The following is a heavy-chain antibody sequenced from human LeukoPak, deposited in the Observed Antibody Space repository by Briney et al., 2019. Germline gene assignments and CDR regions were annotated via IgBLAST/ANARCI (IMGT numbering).Heavy chain of an antibody. D-gene: IGHD2-2*01. J-gene: IGHJ5*02. Sequence: SQTLSLTCTVSGGSISSGSYYWSWIRQPAGKGLEWIGRIYTSGSTNYNPSLKSRVTISIDTSKNQFSLKLSSVTAADMAVYYCARYCSSTSCQKWFDPWGQGTLVTVSS. CDR2: IYTSGST. V-gene: IGHV4-61*02. CDR3: ARYCSSTSCQKWFDP. CDR1: GGSISSGSYY.